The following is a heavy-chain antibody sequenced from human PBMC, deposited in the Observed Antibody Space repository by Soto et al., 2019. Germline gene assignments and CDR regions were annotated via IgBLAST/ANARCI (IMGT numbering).Heavy chain of an antibody. V-gene: IGHV4-59*01. CDR2: IYYTGST. Sequence: SETLSLTCTVSGSSISSYYWSWIRQPPGKGLEWIGYIYYTGSTNYNPSLKTRVTISVDTSKNQFSLKLSSVTAADTAVYYCARGPYCSSTNCHYNFDYWGQGTLVTVSS. J-gene: IGHJ4*02. CDR3: ARGPYCSSTNCHYNFDY. CDR1: GSSISSYY. D-gene: IGHD2-2*01.